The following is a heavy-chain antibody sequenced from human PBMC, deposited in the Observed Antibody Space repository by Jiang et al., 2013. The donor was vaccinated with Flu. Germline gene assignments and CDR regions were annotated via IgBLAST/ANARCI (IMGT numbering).Heavy chain of an antibody. D-gene: IGHD1-7*01. J-gene: IGHJ6*02. CDR1: GYTFTSYA. CDR3: ARVDNWNYRRGMDV. Sequence: KPGASVKVSCKASGYTFTSYAMHWVRQAPGQRLEWMGWINAGNGNTKYSQKFQGRVTITRDTSASTAYMELSSLRSEDTAVYYCARVDNWNYRRGMDVWGQGTTVTVSS. V-gene: IGHV1-3*01. CDR2: INAGNGNT.